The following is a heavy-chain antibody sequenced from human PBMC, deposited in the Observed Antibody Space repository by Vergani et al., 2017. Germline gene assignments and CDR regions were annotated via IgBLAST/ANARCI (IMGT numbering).Heavy chain of an antibody. J-gene: IGHJ5*02. D-gene: IGHD6-13*01. CDR1: GYTFTSYA. V-gene: IGHV1-3*04. CDR2: INTGNGNT. Sequence: QVQLVQSGAEVKKPGASVKVSCKASGYTFTSYAMHWVRQAPGQRLEWMGWINTGNGNTKYSQKFQGRVTITRDTSASTAYMELSSLRSEDTAVYYCARAHDEQQLVLSPWTKFDPWGQGTLVTVSS. CDR3: ARAHDEQQLVLSPWTKFDP.